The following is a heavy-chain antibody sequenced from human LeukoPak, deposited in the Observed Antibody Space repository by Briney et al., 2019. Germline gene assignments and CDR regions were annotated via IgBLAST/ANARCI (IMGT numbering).Heavy chain of an antibody. CDR2: ISSSSSYI. J-gene: IGHJ3*02. V-gene: IGHV3-21*01. D-gene: IGHD4/OR15-4a*01. CDR1: GFTFSRYS. Sequence: PGGSLRLSCAASGFTFSRYSMNWVRQAPGKGLEWVSSISSSSSYIYYADSVKGRFTISRDNAKNSLYLQMNSLRAEDTAVYYCAREGLTHDAFDIWGQGTMVTVSS. CDR3: AREGLTHDAFDI.